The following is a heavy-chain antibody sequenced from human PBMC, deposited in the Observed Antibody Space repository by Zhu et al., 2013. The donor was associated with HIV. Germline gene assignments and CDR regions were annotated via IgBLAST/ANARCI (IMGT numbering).Heavy chain of an antibody. J-gene: IGHJ5*02. V-gene: IGHV1-69*06. D-gene: IGHD4-17*01. CDR2: IIPIFGTA. CDR3: ARDLFWSYGDYQDNWFDP. CDR1: GGTFSSYA. Sequence: QVQLVQSGAEVKKPGSSVKVSCKASGGTFSSYAISWVRQAPGQGLEWMGGIIPIFGTANYAQKFQGRVTITADKSTSTAYMELSSLRSEDTAVYYCARDLFWSYGDYQDNWFDPWGQGTLVTVSS.